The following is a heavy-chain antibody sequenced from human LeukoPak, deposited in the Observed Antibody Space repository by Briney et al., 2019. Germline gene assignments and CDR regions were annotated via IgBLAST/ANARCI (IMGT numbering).Heavy chain of an antibody. CDR1: GYTFTGYY. CDR2: INSNSGGT. D-gene: IGHD5-18*01. CDR3: ARVRGYSYGYLLSTFDY. V-gene: IGHV1-2*02. J-gene: IGHJ4*02. Sequence: GASVKVSCKASGYTFTGYYMHWVRQAPGQGLEWMGWINSNSGGTYYAQKFQGRVTMTRDTSISTAYMELSRLRSDDTAVYYCARVRGYSYGYLLSTFDYWGQGTLVTVSS.